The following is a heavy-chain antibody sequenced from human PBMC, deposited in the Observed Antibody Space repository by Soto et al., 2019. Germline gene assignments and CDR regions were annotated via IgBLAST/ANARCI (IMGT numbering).Heavy chain of an antibody. V-gene: IGHV3-23*01. CDR2: ISGSGGST. CDR1: GFTFSSYA. D-gene: IGHD3-3*01. CDR3: AKERVIFGVVIIQTPRPPTDY. J-gene: IGHJ4*02. Sequence: EVQLLESGGGLVQPGGSLRLSCAASGFTFSSYAMSWVRQAPGKGLEWVSAISGSGGSTYYADSVKGRFTISRDNSKNTLYLQMNSLRAEDTAVYYCAKERVIFGVVIIQTPRPPTDYWGQGTLVTVSS.